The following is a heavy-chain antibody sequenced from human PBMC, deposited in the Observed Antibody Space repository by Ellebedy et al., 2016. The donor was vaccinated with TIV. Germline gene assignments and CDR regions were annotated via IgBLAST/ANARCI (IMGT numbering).Heavy chain of an antibody. J-gene: IGHJ3*02. CDR1: GYTFTSYG. CDR2: ISAYNGNT. V-gene: IGHV1-18*01. D-gene: IGHD6-13*01. CDR3: ARVPTLGSSSSWYGDVDI. Sequence: ASVKVSCXASGYTFTSYGISWVRQAPGQGLEWMGWISAYNGNTNYAQKLQGRVTMTTDTSTSTAYMELRSLRSDDTAVYYCARVPTLGSSSSWYGDVDIWGQGTMVTVSS.